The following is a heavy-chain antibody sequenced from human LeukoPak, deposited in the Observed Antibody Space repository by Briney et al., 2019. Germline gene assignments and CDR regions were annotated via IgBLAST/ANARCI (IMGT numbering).Heavy chain of an antibody. V-gene: IGHV1-18*01. CDR1: GYTFTSYG. CDR2: ISAYNGNT. CDR3: ARVRGVLMVYATGNWFDP. J-gene: IGHJ5*02. Sequence: ASVKVSCKASGYTFTSYGISWARQAPGQGLEWMGWISAYNGNTNYAQKLQGRVTMTTDTSTSTAYMELRSLRSDDTAVYYCARVRGVLMVYATGNWFDPWGQGTLVTVSS. D-gene: IGHD2-8*01.